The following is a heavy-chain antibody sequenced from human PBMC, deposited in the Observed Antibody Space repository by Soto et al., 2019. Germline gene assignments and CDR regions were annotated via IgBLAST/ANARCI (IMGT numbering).Heavy chain of an antibody. CDR1: GGSVSSGSYY. V-gene: IGHV4-61*01. CDR2: IYYSGST. Sequence: PSETLSLTCTVSGGSVSSGSYYWSWIRQPPGKGLEWIGYIYYSGSTNYNPSLKSRVTISVDTSKNQFSLKLSSVTAADTAVYYCARGRYGDFDYWGQGTLVTVSS. D-gene: IGHD4-17*01. J-gene: IGHJ4*02. CDR3: ARGRYGDFDY.